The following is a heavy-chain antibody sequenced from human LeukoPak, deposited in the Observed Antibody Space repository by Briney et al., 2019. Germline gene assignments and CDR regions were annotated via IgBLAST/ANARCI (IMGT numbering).Heavy chain of an antibody. CDR1: GFTFSSYS. Sequence: PPGGSLRLSCAASGFTFSSYSMNWVRQAPGKGLEWVSYISSSSSTIYYADSVKGRFTISRDNAKNSLYLQMNSLRAEDTAVYYCASWVNPTYYYDSSGAIDYWGQGTLVTVSS. D-gene: IGHD3-22*01. CDR2: ISSSSSTI. V-gene: IGHV3-48*04. CDR3: ASWVNPTYYYDSSGAIDY. J-gene: IGHJ4*02.